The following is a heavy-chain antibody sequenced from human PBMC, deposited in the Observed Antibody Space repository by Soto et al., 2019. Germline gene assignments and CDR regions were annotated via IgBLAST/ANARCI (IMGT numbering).Heavy chain of an antibody. D-gene: IGHD2-21*02. V-gene: IGHV1-2*04. CDR3: ARTGGGDYDAFDI. CDR1: GYTFSGYY. Sequence: ASVKVSCKASGYTFSGYYMHWVRQAPGQGLEWMGWINSNSGGTNYAQKFQGWVTMTRDTSISTAYMELSRLKSDDTAVYYCARTGGGDYDAFDIWGQGTMVTVSS. CDR2: INSNSGGT. J-gene: IGHJ3*02.